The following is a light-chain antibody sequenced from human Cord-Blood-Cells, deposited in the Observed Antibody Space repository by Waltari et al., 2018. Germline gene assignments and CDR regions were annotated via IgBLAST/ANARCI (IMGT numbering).Light chain of an antibody. CDR3: CSYAGSSTWV. CDR1: SSDVGGYNL. CDR2: EGS. Sequence: QSALTQPAPVSGSPGQSITISCTGTSSDVGGYNLVSWYQQHPGKAPKLMIYEGSKRPSGVSNRFSSSKSGNTASLTISGLQAEDEADYYCCSYAGSSTWVFGGGTKLTVL. J-gene: IGLJ3*02. V-gene: IGLV2-23*01.